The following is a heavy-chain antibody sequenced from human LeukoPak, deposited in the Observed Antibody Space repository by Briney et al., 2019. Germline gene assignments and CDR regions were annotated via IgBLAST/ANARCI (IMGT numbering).Heavy chain of an antibody. J-gene: IGHJ4*02. CDR2: ISAYNGNT. CDR1: GNTFTKYC. CDR3: AREGSGYYDTSGYYIFDY. V-gene: IGHV1-18*01. D-gene: IGHD3-22*01. Sequence: ASVKVSCKASGNTFTKYCFSWVRQAPGQGLEWMGWISAYNGNTNYAQNFQGRVTMTIATSTSTAYMELRSLRSDDTAVYYCAREGSGYYDTSGYYIFDYWGQGTLVTVSS.